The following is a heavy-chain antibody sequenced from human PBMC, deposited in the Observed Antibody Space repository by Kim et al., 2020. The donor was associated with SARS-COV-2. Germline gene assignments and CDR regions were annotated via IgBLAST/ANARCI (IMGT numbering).Heavy chain of an antibody. Sequence: KFQGRVTITADKSTSTAYMELSSLRSEDTAVYYCARVLGITGPYYYGMDVWGQGTTVTVSS. V-gene: IGHV1-69*02. J-gene: IGHJ6*02. D-gene: IGHD1-20*01. CDR3: ARVLGITGPYYYGMDV.